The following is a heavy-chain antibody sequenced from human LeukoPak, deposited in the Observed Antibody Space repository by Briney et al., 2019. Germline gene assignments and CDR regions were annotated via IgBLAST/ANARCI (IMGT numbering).Heavy chain of an antibody. CDR2: ISSSSSYI. CDR1: GFTFSSYS. D-gene: IGHD6-19*01. V-gene: IGHV3-21*01. Sequence: PGGSLRLSCAASGFTFSSYSMNWVRQAPGKGLEWVSSISSSSSYIYYAESVKGRFTISRDNAKNSLYLQINSLRAEDTAVYYCVRDGRSGWHFDYCGQGTLVTISS. J-gene: IGHJ4*02. CDR3: VRDGRSGWHFDY.